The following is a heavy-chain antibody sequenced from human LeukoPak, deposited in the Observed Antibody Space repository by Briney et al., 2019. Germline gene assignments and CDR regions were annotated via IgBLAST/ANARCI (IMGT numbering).Heavy chain of an antibody. CDR2: IHRDGRT. V-gene: IGHV4-4*02. CDR3: GKTDIYFNPIDY. Sequence: SETLSLTCAVSGVSISSSEWWIWVRQPPGQGLEWIGEIHRDGRTRYNPSLKSRVTMSIDYSKNQFSLKVSSVTAADTAIYYCGKTDIYFNPIDYWGPGSLVTVSS. D-gene: IGHD3-9*01. CDR1: GVSISSSEW. J-gene: IGHJ4*02.